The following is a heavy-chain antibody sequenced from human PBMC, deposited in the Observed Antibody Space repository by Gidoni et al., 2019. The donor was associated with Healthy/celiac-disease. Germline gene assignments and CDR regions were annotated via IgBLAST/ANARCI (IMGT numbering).Heavy chain of an antibody. CDR2: IYYRGST. Sequence: QVQLQKTRPGLVKTSETLSLTCTASGGSISSYYWRWIRQPPGKGLEWIGYIYYRGSTNYNPSLRSRVTISVDTSKTQFSLKLSSVTAGDTAVYYCARATLDIAAVGMPFDYWGQGTLGTVSS. D-gene: IGHD6-13*01. CDR3: ARATLDIAAVGMPFDY. V-gene: IGHV4-59*08. J-gene: IGHJ4*02. CDR1: GGSISSYY.